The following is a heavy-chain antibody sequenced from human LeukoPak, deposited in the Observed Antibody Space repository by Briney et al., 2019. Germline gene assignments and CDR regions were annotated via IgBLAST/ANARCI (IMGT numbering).Heavy chain of an antibody. Sequence: PSETLSLTCAVSGGSISSSNWWSWVRQPPGKGLEWIGEIYHSGSTNYNPSLKSRVTISVDKSKDQFSLKLSSVTAADTAVYYCARERYSFGFAFDIWGRGTMVTVSS. V-gene: IGHV4-4*02. CDR3: ARERYSFGFAFDI. CDR1: GGSISSSNW. CDR2: IYHSGST. D-gene: IGHD5-18*01. J-gene: IGHJ3*02.